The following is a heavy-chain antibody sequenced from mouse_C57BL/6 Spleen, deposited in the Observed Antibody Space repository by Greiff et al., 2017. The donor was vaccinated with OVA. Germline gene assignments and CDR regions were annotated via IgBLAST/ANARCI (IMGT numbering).Heavy chain of an antibody. Sequence: VHVKQSGTVLARPGASVKMSCKTSGYTFTSYWMHWVKQRPGQGLEWIGAIYPGNSDTSYNQKFKGKAKLTAVTSASTAYMELSSLTNEDSAVYYGTRQEDYSYAMDYWGQGTSVTVSS. CDR3: TRQEDYSYAMDY. CDR2: IYPGNSDT. CDR1: GYTFTSYW. J-gene: IGHJ4*01. D-gene: IGHD1-1*01. V-gene: IGHV1-5*01.